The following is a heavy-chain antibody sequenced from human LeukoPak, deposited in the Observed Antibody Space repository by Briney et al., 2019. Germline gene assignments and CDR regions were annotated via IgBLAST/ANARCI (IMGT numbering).Heavy chain of an antibody. Sequence: SETLSLTCAVYGGSFSGYYWSWIRQPPGKGLEWIGEINHSGSTNYNPSLKSRVTISVDTSKNQFSLKLSSVTAADTAVYYCVRGRRNYDSSAEFDPWGQGTLVTVSS. CDR2: INHSGST. J-gene: IGHJ5*02. CDR1: GGSFSGYY. D-gene: IGHD3-22*01. V-gene: IGHV4-34*01. CDR3: VRGRRNYDSSAEFDP.